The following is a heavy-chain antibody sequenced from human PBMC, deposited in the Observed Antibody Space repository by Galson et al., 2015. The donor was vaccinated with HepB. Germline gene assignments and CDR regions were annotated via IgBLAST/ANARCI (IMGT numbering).Heavy chain of an antibody. Sequence: SVKVSCKASGYTFTGYYMHWVRQAPGQGLEWMGWINPNSGGTNYAQKFQGRVTMTRDTSISTAYMELSRLRFDDTAVYYCAREKEYCSGGSCPGPHWYFDLWGRGTLVAVSS. V-gene: IGHV1-2*02. J-gene: IGHJ2*01. CDR3: AREKEYCSGGSCPGPHWYFDL. D-gene: IGHD2-15*01. CDR1: GYTFTGYY. CDR2: INPNSGGT.